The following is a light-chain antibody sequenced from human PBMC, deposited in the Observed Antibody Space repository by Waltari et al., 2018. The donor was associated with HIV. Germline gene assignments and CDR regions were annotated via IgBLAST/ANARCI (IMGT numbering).Light chain of an antibody. V-gene: IGKV3-15*01. CDR3: QQYKNWPLT. J-gene: IGKJ4*01. CDR2: DVS. Sequence: EVVMTQSPAILSVSPGDSATLFCRASQSVTNNLAWYQQKPGQAPRLLIYDVSTRAAGIPARFSGSGSGAEFTLTVSRLQSEDFAVYFCQQYKNWPLTFGGGTKVDIK. CDR1: QSVTNN.